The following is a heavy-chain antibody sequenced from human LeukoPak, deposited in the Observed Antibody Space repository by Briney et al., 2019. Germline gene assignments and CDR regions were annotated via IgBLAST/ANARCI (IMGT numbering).Heavy chain of an antibody. CDR2: IYYSGST. Sequence: PSETLSLTCTVSGGSISSYYWSWIRQPPGKGLEWIGYIYYSGSTNYNPSLKSRVTISVDTSKNQFSLKLSSVTAADTAVYYCARGGWSPEFWGQGTQVTVSS. D-gene: IGHD6-19*01. CDR3: ARGGWSPEF. V-gene: IGHV4-59*08. CDR1: GGSISSYY. J-gene: IGHJ4*02.